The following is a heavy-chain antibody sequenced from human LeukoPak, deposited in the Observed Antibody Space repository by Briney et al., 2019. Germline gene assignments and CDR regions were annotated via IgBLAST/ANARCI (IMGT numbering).Heavy chain of an antibody. CDR1: GDSFIRHT. J-gene: IGHJ4*02. D-gene: IGHD6-13*01. V-gene: IGHV3-48*01. CDR2: ISSSGSPI. Sequence: AGSLTLSCVGSGDSFIRHTMIWVRRAPGKGLEWIAYISSSGSPIYYADSVKGRFTVSRDNARTSLFLHMNSLRAEDTAVYYCAREYDSRARFDSWGQGTLVTVSS. CDR3: AREYDSRARFDS.